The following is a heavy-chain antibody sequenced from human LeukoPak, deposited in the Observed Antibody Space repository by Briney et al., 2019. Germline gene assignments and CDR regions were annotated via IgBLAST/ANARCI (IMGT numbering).Heavy chain of an antibody. CDR2: ILYDGSNK. J-gene: IGHJ4*02. V-gene: IGHV3-30*18. Sequence: PGGSLRLSCAASGFTFSTYGMHWVRQAPGKGLEWVALILYDGSNKNYADSVNGRSTISRDNSKNTLYLQMNSLRAEDTAVYYCAKDFGFALAAAGEYWGQGTLVTVSS. D-gene: IGHD6-13*01. CDR1: GFTFSTYG. CDR3: AKDFGFALAAAGEY.